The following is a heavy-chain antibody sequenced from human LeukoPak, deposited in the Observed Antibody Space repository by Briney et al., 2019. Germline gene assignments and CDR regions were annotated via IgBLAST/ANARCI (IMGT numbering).Heavy chain of an antibody. Sequence: SETLSLTCAVYGGSFSGYYWSWIRQPPGKGLECIGEINHSGSTNYNPSLKSRVTISVDTSKNQFSLKLSSVTAADTAVYYCARVSPTGIVGATDYWGQGTLVTVSS. J-gene: IGHJ4*02. V-gene: IGHV4-34*01. D-gene: IGHD1-26*01. CDR2: INHSGST. CDR3: ARVSPTGIVGATDY. CDR1: GGSFSGYY.